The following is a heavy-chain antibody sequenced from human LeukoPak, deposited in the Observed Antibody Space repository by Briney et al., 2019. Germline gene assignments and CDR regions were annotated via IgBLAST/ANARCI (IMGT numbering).Heavy chain of an antibody. Sequence: AETLSLTCTVSGGSISSYYWSWIRQPPGKGLEWIGYIYYSGSTNYNPSLKRRVTISVDTSKKQFSLKLSSVTATHTAVYYCARDMVRGVMGAFDIWAQGTMVSVPS. CDR2: IYYSGST. J-gene: IGHJ3*02. CDR1: GGSISSYY. D-gene: IGHD3-10*01. CDR3: ARDMVRGVMGAFDI. V-gene: IGHV4-59*01.